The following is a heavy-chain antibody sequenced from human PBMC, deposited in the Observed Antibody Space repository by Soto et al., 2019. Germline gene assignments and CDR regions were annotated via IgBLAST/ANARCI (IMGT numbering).Heavy chain of an antibody. J-gene: IGHJ4*02. CDR2: IIPIFGTA. CDR1: GGTFSSYA. D-gene: IGHD6-19*01. V-gene: IGHV1-69*13. Sequence: SVKVSCKASGGTFSSYAISWVRPAPGQGLERMVGIIPIFGTANYAQKFQGRVTITADESTSTAYMELSSVRSEDTAVYYCAFAGYSSGWYGGYWGQGTLVTVSS. CDR3: AFAGYSSGWYGGY.